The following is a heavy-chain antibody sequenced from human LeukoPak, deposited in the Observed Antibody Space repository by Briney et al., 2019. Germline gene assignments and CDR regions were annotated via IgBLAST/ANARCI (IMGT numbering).Heavy chain of an antibody. Sequence: SVTVSCKASGGTFSSYAISWVRQAPGQGLEWMGGIIPIFGTANYAQKFQGRVTITTDESTSTAYVELSSLRSEDTAVYYCARGIATQAYYYYMDVWGKGTTVTVSS. D-gene: IGHD6-6*01. CDR1: GGTFSSYA. CDR3: ARGIATQAYYYYMDV. J-gene: IGHJ6*03. CDR2: IIPIFGTA. V-gene: IGHV1-69*05.